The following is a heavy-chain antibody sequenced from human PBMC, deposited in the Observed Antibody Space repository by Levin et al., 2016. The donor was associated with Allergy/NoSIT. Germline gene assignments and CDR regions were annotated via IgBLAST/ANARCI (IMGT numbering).Heavy chain of an antibody. CDR1: GFTFSSYA. V-gene: IGHV3-23*01. D-gene: IGHD2-2*01. CDR3: AKDLGYCSSTSCYPGGYYYYMDV. Sequence: GGSLRLSCAASGFTFSSYAMSWVRQAPGKGLEWVSAISGSGGSTYYADSVKGRFTISRDNSKNTLYLQMNSLRAEDTAVYYCAKDLGYCSSTSCYPGGYYYYMDVWGKGTTVTVSS. J-gene: IGHJ6*03. CDR2: ISGSGGST.